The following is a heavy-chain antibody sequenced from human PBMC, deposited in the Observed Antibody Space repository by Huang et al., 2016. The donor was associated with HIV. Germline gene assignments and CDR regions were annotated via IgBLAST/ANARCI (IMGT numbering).Heavy chain of an antibody. CDR2: IYYSGST. D-gene: IGHD3-10*01. Sequence: QLQLQESGPGLVKPSETLSLTCTVSGGSIRSDNYYWGWIRQPPGKGLEGIVSIYYSGSTYYNPALKRRVTITVDTSKNHFSLRMRSVTAADTAVYYCARLPGSITMIRGVITDPYWGQGTLVTVSS. CDR3: ARLPGSITMIRGVITDPY. J-gene: IGHJ4*02. V-gene: IGHV4-39*02. CDR1: GGSIRSDNYY.